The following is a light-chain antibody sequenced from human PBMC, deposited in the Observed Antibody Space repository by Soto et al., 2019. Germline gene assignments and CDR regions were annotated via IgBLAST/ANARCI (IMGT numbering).Light chain of an antibody. J-gene: IGKJ1*01. CDR1: QSVSSY. CDR3: QQYNNWPRT. Sequence: EIVMTQSPPPLSVSPGERATLSCRASQSVSSYLAWYQQKPGQAPRLLIYDASTRATGIPARFSGSGSGTEFTLTISSLQSEDFAVYYCQQYNNWPRTFGQGTKVDIK. CDR2: DAS. V-gene: IGKV3-15*01.